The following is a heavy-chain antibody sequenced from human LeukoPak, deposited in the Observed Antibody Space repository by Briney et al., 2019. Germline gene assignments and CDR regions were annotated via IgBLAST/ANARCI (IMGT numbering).Heavy chain of an antibody. CDR2: IYTSGST. Sequence: SETLSLTCTVSGGSISSYYWSWIRQPAGKGLEWIGRIYTSGSTNYNPSLKSRVTISVDTFKNQFSLKLSSVTAADTAVYYCARGGTYYDFLDVWGKGTTVTVSS. CDR3: ARGGTYYDFLDV. J-gene: IGHJ6*04. V-gene: IGHV4-4*07. CDR1: GGSISSYY. D-gene: IGHD3-3*01.